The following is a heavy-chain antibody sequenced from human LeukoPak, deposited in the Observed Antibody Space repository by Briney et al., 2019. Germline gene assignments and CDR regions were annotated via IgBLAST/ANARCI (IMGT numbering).Heavy chain of an antibody. V-gene: IGHV3-33*01. CDR2: IWYDGSNK. D-gene: IGHD3-22*01. CDR3: ARALGVVVITTPLDY. CDR1: GFTFSSYG. J-gene: IGHJ4*02. Sequence: PGGSLRLSCAASGFTFSSYGMHWVRQAPGKGLEWVALIWYDGSNKYYADSVKGRFTISRDNSKNTLYLQMNSLRAEDTAVYYCARALGVVVITTPLDYWGQGTLVTVSS.